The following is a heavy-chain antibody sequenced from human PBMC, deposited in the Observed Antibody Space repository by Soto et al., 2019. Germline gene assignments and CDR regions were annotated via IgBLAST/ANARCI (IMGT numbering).Heavy chain of an antibody. D-gene: IGHD6-6*01. V-gene: IGHV3-7*01. Sequence: GGSLRLSCEASGFTFETYWMSWVRQAPGKGLEWVADINPDGRDTFYVDSVRGRFIIFRDNAQKSLYLQINSLRVDDTAVYFCARDSCDYSSSLDFWGRGTLVTVSS. CDR3: ARDSCDYSSSLDF. CDR1: GFTFETYW. J-gene: IGHJ4*01. CDR2: INPDGRDT.